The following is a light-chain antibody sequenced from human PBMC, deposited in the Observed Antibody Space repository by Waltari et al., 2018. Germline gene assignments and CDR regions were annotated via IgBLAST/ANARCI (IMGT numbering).Light chain of an antibody. J-gene: IGKJ1*01. CDR1: QDIRSW. Sequence: DIQMTQSPSTLSASVGDRITITCRASQDIRSWLAWYQQKPGKAPEPLIYKASTLHGGVPSRFGGSGSGTEFTFTISSLQPDDFATYYCQQYDAYSRTFGQGTKVEVK. CDR3: QQYDAYSRT. CDR2: KAS. V-gene: IGKV1-5*03.